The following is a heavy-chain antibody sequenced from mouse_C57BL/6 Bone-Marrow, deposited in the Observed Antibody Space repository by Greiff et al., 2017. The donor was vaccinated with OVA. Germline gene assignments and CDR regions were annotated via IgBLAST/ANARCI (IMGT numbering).Heavy chain of an antibody. J-gene: IGHJ4*01. D-gene: IGHD2-4*01. CDR3: ARPIYYDYDVGYAMDY. V-gene: IGHV2-2*01. CDR1: GFSLTSYG. CDR2: IWSGGST. Sequence: VHLVESGPGLVQPSQSLSITCTVSGFSLTSYGVHWVRQSPGKGLEWLGVIWSGGSTDYNAAFISRLSISKDNSKSQVFFKMNSLQADDTAIYYCARPIYYDYDVGYAMDYWGQGTSVTVSS.